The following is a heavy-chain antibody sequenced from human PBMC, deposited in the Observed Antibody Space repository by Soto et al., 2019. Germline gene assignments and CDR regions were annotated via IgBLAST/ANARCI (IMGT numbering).Heavy chain of an antibody. CDR1: GYSISSDYY. J-gene: IGHJ6*02. V-gene: IGHV4-38-2*02. CDR2: IYHSGST. D-gene: IGHD3-22*01. Sequence: PSETLSLTCAVSGYSISSDYYWGWIRQPPGKGLEWIGSIYHSGSTYYNPSLKSRVTISVDTSKNQFSLKLSSVTAADTAVYYCARDTGTYYYDSSGSLTTKSYYYYGMDVWGQGTTVTVSS. CDR3: ARDTGTYYYDSSGSLTTKSYYYYGMDV.